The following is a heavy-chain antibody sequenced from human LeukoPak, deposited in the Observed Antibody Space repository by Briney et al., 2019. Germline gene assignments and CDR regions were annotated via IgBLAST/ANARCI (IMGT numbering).Heavy chain of an antibody. CDR1: GGTFSSYA. CDR3: AMDTVVTLSLPYYYMDV. J-gene: IGHJ6*03. Sequence: ASVKVSCKATGGTFSSYAISWVRQAPGQGREWMGGIIPIFGTANYAQNFQGRVTITTDESTSTAYMELSSLRSEDTAVYYCAMDTVVTLSLPYYYMDVWGKGTTVTVSS. D-gene: IGHD4-23*01. V-gene: IGHV1-69*05. CDR2: IIPIFGTA.